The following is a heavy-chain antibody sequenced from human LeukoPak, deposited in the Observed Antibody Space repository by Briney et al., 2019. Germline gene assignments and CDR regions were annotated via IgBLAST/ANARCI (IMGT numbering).Heavy chain of an antibody. CDR2: ISSIGSTI. CDR3: ARGYYGSGSYVLGPMRPPLFG. D-gene: IGHD3-10*01. Sequence: PGGSLRLSCAASGFTFSDYYMSWIRQAPGKGLGWVSYISSIGSTIYYADSVKGRFTISRDNAKNSMYLQMNSLRAEDTAVYYCARGYYGSGSYVLGPMRPPLFGWGQGTLVTVSS. V-gene: IGHV3-11*01. J-gene: IGHJ4*02. CDR1: GFTFSDYY.